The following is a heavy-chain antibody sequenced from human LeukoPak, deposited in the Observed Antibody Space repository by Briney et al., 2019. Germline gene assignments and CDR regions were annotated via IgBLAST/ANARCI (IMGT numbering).Heavy chain of an antibody. D-gene: IGHD6-25*01. CDR2: IKQDGSEK. J-gene: IGHJ4*02. CDR1: GFTFSSYW. CDR3: VRGPHIAATSY. Sequence: GGSLRLSCAASGFTFSSYWMHWVRQAPGKGLEWVANIKQDGSEKQYVDSVKGRFAISGDNAKKSLYLQINTLRAEDTAVYYCVRGPHIAATSYWGQGTLVTVSS. V-gene: IGHV3-7*03.